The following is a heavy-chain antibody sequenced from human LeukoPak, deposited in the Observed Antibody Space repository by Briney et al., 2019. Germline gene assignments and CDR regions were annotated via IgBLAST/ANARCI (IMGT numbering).Heavy chain of an antibody. CDR1: RVTFSSDA. CDR3: AKKPRWFDP. V-gene: IGHV3-23*01. Sequence: PGGSLRVSCAAPRVTFSSDAMSSFRQTPGKGMEWVSAISGSGGSTYNADSVKGRFTISRDKSKNTLHLQMNSLRAEDTAVYYCAKKPRWFDPWGQGTMVTVSS. J-gene: IGHJ5*02. CDR2: ISGSGGST.